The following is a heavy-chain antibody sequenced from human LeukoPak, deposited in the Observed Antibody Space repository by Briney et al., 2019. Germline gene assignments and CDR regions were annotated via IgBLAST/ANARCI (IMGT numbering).Heavy chain of an antibody. CDR2: IKQDGSEK. Sequence: GGSLRLSCVASGFTFSSSWMSWVRQAPGKGLEWVANIKQDGSEKSHVESVRGRFTIPRDNAKNSLYLQLNSLRAEDTALYYCARDNPPDYWGQGTLVTVSS. CDR1: GFTFSSSW. J-gene: IGHJ4*02. CDR3: ARDNPPDY. V-gene: IGHV3-7*03.